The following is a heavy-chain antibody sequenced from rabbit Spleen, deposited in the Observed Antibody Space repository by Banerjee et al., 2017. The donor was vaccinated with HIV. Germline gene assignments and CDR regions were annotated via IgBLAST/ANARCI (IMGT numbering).Heavy chain of an antibody. CDR1: GFSFSSSYW. D-gene: IGHD4-1*01. V-gene: IGHV1S45*01. Sequence: QEQLEESGGDLVQPEGSLTLTCTASGFSFSSSYWICWVRQAPGKGLEWIACIDAGNSGFTYFASWAKGRFTISKASSTTVTLQMTSLTAADTATYFCARVSETSGWGEDLWGPGTLVTVS. J-gene: IGHJ4*01. CDR3: ARVSETSGWGEDL. CDR2: IDAGNSGFT.